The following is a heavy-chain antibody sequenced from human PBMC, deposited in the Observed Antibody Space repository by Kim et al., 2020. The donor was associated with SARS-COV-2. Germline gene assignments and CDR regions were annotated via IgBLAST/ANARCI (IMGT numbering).Heavy chain of an antibody. CDR2: IYYSGST. D-gene: IGHD2-8*01. Sequence: SETLSLTCTVSGGSISSSSYYWGWIRQPPGKGLEWIGSIYYSGSTYYNPSLKSRVTISVDTSKNQFSLKLSSVTAADTAVYYCARDPDPPNGWYFDLWGRGTLVTVSS. CDR3: ARDPDPPNGWYFDL. J-gene: IGHJ2*01. V-gene: IGHV4-39*07. CDR1: GGSISSSSYY.